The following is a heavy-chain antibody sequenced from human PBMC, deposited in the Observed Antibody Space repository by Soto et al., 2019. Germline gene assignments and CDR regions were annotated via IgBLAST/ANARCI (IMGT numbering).Heavy chain of an antibody. CDR3: AKVLNVDEARYDSGMDV. D-gene: IGHD3-16*01. Sequence: PGGSLRLSCAASGFMFADYAMHWVRQAPGKGLEWVSGISWNSDNIVYADSVKGRFTISRDNAKNSLYLQMNSLRTEDTALYFCAKVLNVDEARYDSGMDVWGQGTTVTVSS. CDR2: ISWNSDNI. J-gene: IGHJ6*02. V-gene: IGHV3-9*01. CDR1: GFMFADYA.